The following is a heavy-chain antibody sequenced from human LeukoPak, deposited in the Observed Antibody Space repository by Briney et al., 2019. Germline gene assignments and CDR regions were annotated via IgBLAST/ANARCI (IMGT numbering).Heavy chain of an antibody. D-gene: IGHD1-26*01. CDR2: INPNSGGT. V-gene: IGHV1-2*02. CDR1: GYTFTGYY. CDR3: ATDGISGSYYYYYYMDV. J-gene: IGHJ6*03. Sequence: ASVKVPCKASGYTFTGYYMHWVRQAPGQGLEWMGWINPNSGGTNYAQKFQGRVTMTRDTSISTAYMELSRLRSDDTAVYYCATDGISGSYYYYYYMDVWGKGTTVTVSS.